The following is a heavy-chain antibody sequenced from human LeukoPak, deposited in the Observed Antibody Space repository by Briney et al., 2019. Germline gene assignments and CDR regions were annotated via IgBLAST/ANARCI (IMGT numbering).Heavy chain of an antibody. Sequence: TLSLTCTVSGDSISSYYWSWIRQPPGKGLEWIGEINHSGSTNYNPSLKSRVTISVDTSKNQFSLKLSSVTAADTAVYYCARGLGYYDFWSGYYTRYYFDYWGQGTLVTVSS. D-gene: IGHD3-3*01. V-gene: IGHV4-34*01. J-gene: IGHJ4*02. CDR3: ARGLGYYDFWSGYYTRYYFDY. CDR1: GDSISSYY. CDR2: INHSGST.